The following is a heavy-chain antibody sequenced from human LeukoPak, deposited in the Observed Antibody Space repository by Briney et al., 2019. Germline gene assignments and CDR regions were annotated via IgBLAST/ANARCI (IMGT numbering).Heavy chain of an antibody. D-gene: IGHD3-10*01. V-gene: IGHV3-74*01. Sequence: PGGSLRLPCEASGFTFSSYWMHWVRQDPGNGLVWVSRINSDGSITNYADSGKGSFTISRDNAKNTPYLQMNSLRGEDTAVYYCVRVGESVFYYWGQGTLVTVSS. J-gene: IGHJ4*02. CDR2: INSDGSIT. CDR3: VRVGESVFYY. CDR1: GFTFSSYW.